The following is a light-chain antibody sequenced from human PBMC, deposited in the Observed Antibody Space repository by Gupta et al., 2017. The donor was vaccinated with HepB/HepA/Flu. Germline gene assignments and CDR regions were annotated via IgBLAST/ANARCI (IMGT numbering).Light chain of an antibody. J-gene: IGLJ1*01. CDR3: SSYTSSSTLV. CDR1: SSDVGSYNR. V-gene: IGLV2-18*02. Sequence: ISCTGTSSDVGSYNRVSWYQQPPGTAPKLMIYEVSNRPSGVPDRFSGSKSGNTASLTISGLQAEDEADYYCSSYTSSSTLVFGTGTKVTVL. CDR2: EVS.